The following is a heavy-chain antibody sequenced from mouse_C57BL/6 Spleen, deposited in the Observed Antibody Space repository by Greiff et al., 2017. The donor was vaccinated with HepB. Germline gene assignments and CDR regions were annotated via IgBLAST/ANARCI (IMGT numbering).Heavy chain of an antibody. CDR3: ARSEGNAMDY. V-gene: IGHV14-2*01. CDR2: IDPEDGET. J-gene: IGHJ4*01. CDR1: GFNFKDYY. Sequence: VQLQQSGAELVKPGASVKLSCTASGFNFKDYYMHWVKQRTEQGLEWIGRIDPEDGETKYAPKFQGKATITVNTSSNTAYLQLSSQTSEDTADYYCARSEGNAMDYWGQGTSVTVSS.